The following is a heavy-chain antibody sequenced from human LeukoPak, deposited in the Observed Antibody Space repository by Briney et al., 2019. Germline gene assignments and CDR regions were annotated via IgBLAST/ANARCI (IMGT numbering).Heavy chain of an antibody. J-gene: IGHJ3*02. Sequence: PSETLSLTCTVSGGSISSYYWSWIRQPPGKGLEWIGYIYDSGSTNYNPPLKSRVTISVDTSKNQFSLKLSSVTAADTAVFYCASLTTADAFDIWGQGTMVTVSS. CDR2: IYDSGST. V-gene: IGHV4-59*01. CDR1: GGSISSYY. D-gene: IGHD3-22*01. CDR3: ASLTTADAFDI.